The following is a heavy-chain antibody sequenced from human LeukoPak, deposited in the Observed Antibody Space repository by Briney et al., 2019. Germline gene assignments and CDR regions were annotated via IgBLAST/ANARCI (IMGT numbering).Heavy chain of an antibody. CDR1: GFTFSSYG. V-gene: IGHV3-48*04. CDR2: ISSSGSTI. D-gene: IGHD3-22*01. CDR3: ASLDSSGYYSSFYFDY. Sequence: GGTLRLSCAASGFTFSSYGMSWVRQAPGKGLEWVSYISSSGSTIYYADSVKGRFTISRDNAKNSLYLQMNSLRAEDTAVYYCASLDSSGYYSSFYFDYWGQGTLVTVSS. J-gene: IGHJ4*02.